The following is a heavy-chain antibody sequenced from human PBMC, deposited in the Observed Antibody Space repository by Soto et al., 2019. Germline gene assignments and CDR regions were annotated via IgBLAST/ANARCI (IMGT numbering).Heavy chain of an antibody. J-gene: IGHJ4*02. CDR3: VKDVWDY. D-gene: IGHD2-21*01. CDR1: RFTFSGYT. V-gene: IGHV3-23*01. CDR2: IGNSGDGT. Sequence: GGSLRLSCAASRFTFSGYTMNWVRQAPGKGLEWVAVIGNSGDGTHYADSVKGRFTISRDNSKNTLYLQMESLRAEDTAVYYCVKDVWDYWGQGVLVTVSS.